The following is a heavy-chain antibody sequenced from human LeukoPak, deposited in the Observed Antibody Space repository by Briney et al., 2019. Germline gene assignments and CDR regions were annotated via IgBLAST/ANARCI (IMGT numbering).Heavy chain of an antibody. D-gene: IGHD6-13*01. CDR1: GGSINSHY. Sequence: TSETLSLTCSVSGGSINSHYWSWIRQSPGKGLEWIGYVFNGGSTNYNPSLKRRVTMSLDTSRDQFSLRLSSVTAADTAIYYCASRAAGNTWYGVFDFWSPGTLVTVSS. V-gene: IGHV4-59*11. J-gene: IGHJ4*02. CDR3: ASRAAGNTWYGVFDF. CDR2: VFNGGST.